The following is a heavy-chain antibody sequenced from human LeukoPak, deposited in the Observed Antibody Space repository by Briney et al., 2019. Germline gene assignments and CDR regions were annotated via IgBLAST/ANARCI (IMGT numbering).Heavy chain of an antibody. V-gene: IGHV3-30*04. CDR1: GFTFSSYA. J-gene: IGHJ4*02. CDR3: ARDSRYCSSTSCQSYYFDY. CDR2: ISYDGSNK. D-gene: IGHD2-2*01. Sequence: GGSLSLSCAASGFTFSSYAMHWVRPAPGKGLGWVAVISYDGSNKYYADSVKGRFTISRDNSKNTLYLQMNSLRAEDTAVYYCARDSRYCSSTSCQSYYFDYWGQGTLVTVSS.